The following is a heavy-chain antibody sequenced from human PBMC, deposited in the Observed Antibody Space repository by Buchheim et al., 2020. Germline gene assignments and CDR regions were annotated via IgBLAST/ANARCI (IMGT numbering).Heavy chain of an antibody. CDR2: ISSSSSYT. CDR3: ARVVSVRVGVDYFDY. J-gene: IGHJ4*02. D-gene: IGHD3-16*01. V-gene: IGHV3-11*06. Sequence: QVQLVESGGGLVKPGGSLRLSCAASGFTFCDYYMSWICQAPGKGLEWVSYISSSSSYTNYADSVKGRFTISRDSAKNPLYLQMNRRRAEDTAVYYCARVVSVRVGVDYFDYWGQGTL. CDR1: GFTFCDYY.